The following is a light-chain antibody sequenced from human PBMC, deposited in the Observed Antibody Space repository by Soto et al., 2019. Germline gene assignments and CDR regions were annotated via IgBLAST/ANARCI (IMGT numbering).Light chain of an antibody. Sequence: QSALTQPASVSWSPGQSITISCTGTSSDVGSYNIVSWYQQHPGKAPQLMIYEGSKRPSGVSNRFSGSKSGNTASLTISGLQAEDEADYYCCSYAGSSTLVVFGGGTKLTGL. CDR3: CSYAGSSTLVV. CDR1: SSDVGSYNI. CDR2: EGS. J-gene: IGLJ2*01. V-gene: IGLV2-23*01.